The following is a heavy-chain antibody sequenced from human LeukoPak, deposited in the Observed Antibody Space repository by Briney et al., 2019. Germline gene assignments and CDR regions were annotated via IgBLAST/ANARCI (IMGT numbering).Heavy chain of an antibody. CDR2: IHPSTGNP. J-gene: IGHJ4*02. Sequence: ASVKVSCKASGYTFTTYAMNWVRQAPGQGLEWMGWIHPSTGNPTYAQAFTGRIVFSLDTSISTTYLQISSLKTEDTAVYYCARAYQRLGQLSLPDYWGQGTLVTVSS. V-gene: IGHV7-4-1*02. CDR3: ARAYQRLGQLSLPDY. CDR1: GYTFTTYA. D-gene: IGHD3-16*02.